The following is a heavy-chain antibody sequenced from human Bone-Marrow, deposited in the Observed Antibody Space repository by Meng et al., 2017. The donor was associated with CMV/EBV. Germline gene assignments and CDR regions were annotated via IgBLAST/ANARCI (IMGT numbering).Heavy chain of an antibody. Sequence: SVKVSCKASGGTFSSYAISWVRQAPGQGLEWMGGIIPILGIANYAQKFQGRVTITADKSTSTAYMELSSLRSEDTAVYYCARDRMVRGVANWFDPWGQGPLVTGSS. CDR2: IIPILGIA. D-gene: IGHD3-10*01. CDR1: GGTFSSYA. CDR3: ARDRMVRGVANWFDP. J-gene: IGHJ5*02. V-gene: IGHV1-69*10.